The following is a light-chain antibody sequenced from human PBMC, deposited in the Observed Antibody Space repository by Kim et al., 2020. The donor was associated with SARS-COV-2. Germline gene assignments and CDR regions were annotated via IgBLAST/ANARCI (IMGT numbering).Light chain of an antibody. J-gene: IGLJ3*02. V-gene: IGLV1-51*01. CDR2: DNN. Sequence: GQKVTISCSGSSSNIGNNYVSWYQQLPGTAPKLLIYDNNKRPSGIPDRFSGSKSGTSATLGITGLQTGDEAHYYCGTWDSSLSAGVFGGGTQLTVL. CDR1: SSNIGNNY. CDR3: GTWDSSLSAGV.